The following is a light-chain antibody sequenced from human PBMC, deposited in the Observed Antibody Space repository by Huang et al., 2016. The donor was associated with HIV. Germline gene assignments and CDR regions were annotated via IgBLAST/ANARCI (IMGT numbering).Light chain of an antibody. CDR1: QNIETY. V-gene: IGKV3-11*01. CDR3: QQRNSWPLT. J-gene: IGKJ4*01. CDR2: DTS. Sequence: TQSPLILSLSPGESGTLSCRASQNIETYLAWYQQRPGLAPRLPIYDTSNRDTGVPARVVGGGSGTNFSLTIDDLQTEDVAVYFCQQRNSWPLTFGGGTRVEIK.